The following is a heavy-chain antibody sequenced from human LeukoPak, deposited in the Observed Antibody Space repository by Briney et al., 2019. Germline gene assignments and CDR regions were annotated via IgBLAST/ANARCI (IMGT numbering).Heavy chain of an antibody. CDR3: ARDTGGIVVVPAAPNWFDP. V-gene: IGHV1-2*02. J-gene: IGHJ5*02. CDR2: INPNSGGT. Sequence: ASVKVSCKASGYTFTGYYMHWVRQAPGKGLEWMGWINPNSGGTNYAQKFQGRVTMTRDTSISTAYMELSRLRSDDTAVYYCARDTGGIVVVPAAPNWFDPWGQGTLVTVSS. D-gene: IGHD2-2*01. CDR1: GYTFTGYY.